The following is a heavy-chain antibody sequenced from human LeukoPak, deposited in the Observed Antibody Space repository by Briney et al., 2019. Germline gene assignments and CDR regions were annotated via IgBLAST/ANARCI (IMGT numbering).Heavy chain of an antibody. CDR2: ISWNSGSI. Sequence: GGSLRLSCAASGFTFDDYAMHWVRQAPGKGLEWVSGISWNSGSIGYADSVKGRFTISRDNAKNSLYLQMNSLRPEDTALYYCAKGTYSSGWYGFDYWGQGTLVTVSS. D-gene: IGHD6-19*01. V-gene: IGHV3-9*01. CDR1: GFTFDDYA. J-gene: IGHJ4*02. CDR3: AKGTYSSGWYGFDY.